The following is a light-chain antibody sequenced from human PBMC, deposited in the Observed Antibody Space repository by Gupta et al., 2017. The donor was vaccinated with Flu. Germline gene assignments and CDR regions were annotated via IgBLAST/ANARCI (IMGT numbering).Light chain of an antibody. CDR2: YNN. CDR1: SANNGSNS. V-gene: IGLV1-44*01. CDR3: AAWDDSLNGVV. J-gene: IGLJ2*01. Sequence: SVFTQPLSASGTPGQRVTMSCSGSSANNGSNSVNWYQQLPGSAPKLLIYYNNERPSGVPDRFSGSQSGTSASLAISGLQSEDEAEYYCAAWDDSLNGVVFGGGTRVTVL.